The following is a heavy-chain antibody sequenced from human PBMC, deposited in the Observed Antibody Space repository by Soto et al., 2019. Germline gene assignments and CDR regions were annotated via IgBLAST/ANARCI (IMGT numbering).Heavy chain of an antibody. CDR1: GYTFTGYY. CDR3: ARDRGIAAAGYYYYGMDV. J-gene: IGHJ6*02. Sequence: ASVKVSCKASGYTFTGYYIHWVRQAPGQGLEWMGWINPNSGGTNYARKFQGWVTMTRDTSISTAYMELSRLRSDDTAVYYRARDRGIAAAGYYYYGMDVWGQGTTVTVSS. V-gene: IGHV1-2*04. CDR2: INPNSGGT. D-gene: IGHD6-13*01.